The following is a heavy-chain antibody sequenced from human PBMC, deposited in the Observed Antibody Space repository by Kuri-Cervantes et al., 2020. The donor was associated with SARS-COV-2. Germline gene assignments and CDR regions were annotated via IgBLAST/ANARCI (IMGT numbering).Heavy chain of an antibody. J-gene: IGHJ4*02. CDR1: GGAISSYY. CDR3: ARLEWELFGEDY. D-gene: IGHD1-26*01. V-gene: IGHV4-59*12. Sequence: SETLSLTCTVSGGAISSYYWSWIRQPPGKGLEWIANIQYGGRIYHNPSLGSRVTISVDTSKNQFSLKLSSVTAADTAVYYCARLEWELFGEDYWGQGTLVTVSS. CDR2: IQYGGRI.